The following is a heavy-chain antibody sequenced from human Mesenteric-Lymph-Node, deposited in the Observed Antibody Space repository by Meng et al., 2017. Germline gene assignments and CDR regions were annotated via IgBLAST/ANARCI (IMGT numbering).Heavy chain of an antibody. CDR2: IYHSGRT. D-gene: IGHD4-17*01. V-gene: IGHV4-4*02. Sequence: QWQLQESGPGLVKPVGHTSPTCDVTGGSIRNDRWGSWVRQAPGKGLEWIGEIYHSGRTNYNPSVKSRVSMSVDKSQNHFSLRLSSVTAADTAVYYCTTLYGDSISWGQGTLVTVSS. J-gene: IGHJ4*02. CDR3: TTLYGDSIS. CDR1: GGSIRNDRW.